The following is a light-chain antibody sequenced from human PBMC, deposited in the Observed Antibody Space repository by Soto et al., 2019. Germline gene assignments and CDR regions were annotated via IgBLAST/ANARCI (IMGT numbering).Light chain of an antibody. CDR3: SSYTNINTRACV. CDR1: SGDIGSYNR. V-gene: IGLV2-14*01. J-gene: IGLJ1*01. Sequence: QAVVTQPASVSGSPGQSITISCTGTSGDIGSYNRVSWYQQHPGKAPKLIIYEVTDRASGVSNRFSGSKSGNTASLTISGLQAEDEAEYYCSSYTNINTRACVFGTGTKLTVL. CDR2: EVT.